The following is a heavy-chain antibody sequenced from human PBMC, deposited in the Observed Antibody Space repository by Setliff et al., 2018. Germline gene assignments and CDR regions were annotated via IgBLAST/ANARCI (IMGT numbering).Heavy chain of an antibody. J-gene: IGHJ6*03. V-gene: IGHV4-59*12. Sequence: SETLSLTCTVSGGSISSSYWSWIRQPPGKGLEWIGYFYHSGSMNYSPSLKGRVTMSVDTSNNQLSLKLTSVSAADTAVYYCVREGVDSRSSTDYRYYMDVWGKGTTVTVSS. CDR2: FYHSGSM. D-gene: IGHD3-22*01. CDR3: VREGVDSRSSTDYRYYMDV. CDR1: GGSISSSY.